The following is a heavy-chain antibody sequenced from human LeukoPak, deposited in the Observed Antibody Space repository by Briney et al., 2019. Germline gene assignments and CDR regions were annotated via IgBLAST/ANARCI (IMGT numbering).Heavy chain of an antibody. J-gene: IGHJ4*02. V-gene: IGHV4-4*02. CDR2: IYHSGST. CDR3: ARNLHTSGWYYFHY. Sequence: PSETLSLTCAVSGGSISSSNWWSWVRQPPGKGLEWIGEIYHSGSTNYNPSLKSRVTISVDKSKNQFSLKVTSVTAADTAVYYCARNLHTSGWYYFHYWGQGTLVTVSS. CDR1: GGSISSSNW. D-gene: IGHD6-19*01.